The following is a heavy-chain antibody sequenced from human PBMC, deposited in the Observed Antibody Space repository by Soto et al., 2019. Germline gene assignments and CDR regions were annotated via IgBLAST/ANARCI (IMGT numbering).Heavy chain of an antibody. Sequence: GGSLRLSCAASGFSFSDFSMNWFRQAPGKGLEWVSAISGSGGSTYYADSVKGRFTISRDNSKNTLYLQMNSLRAEDTAVYYCAKGGSSWYLGWFDPWGQGTLVTVSS. CDR3: AKGGSSWYLGWFDP. V-gene: IGHV3-23*01. CDR2: ISGSGGST. D-gene: IGHD6-13*01. CDR1: GFSFSDFS. J-gene: IGHJ5*02.